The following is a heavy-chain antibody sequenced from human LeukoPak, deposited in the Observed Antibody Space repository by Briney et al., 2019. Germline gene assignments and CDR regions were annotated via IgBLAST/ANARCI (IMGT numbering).Heavy chain of an antibody. CDR3: ARGYSSGSHFDS. CDR2: ISDSGSTI. Sequence: PGGSLRLSCAASGFTFSSFQMNWVRQAPGKGLEWVSYISDSGSTIYYADPVEGRFTISRDNAKNSLYLQMNSLRAEDTAVYFCARGYSSGSHFDSWGQGTLVTVSS. J-gene: IGHJ4*02. V-gene: IGHV3-48*03. D-gene: IGHD1-1*01. CDR1: GFTFSSFQ.